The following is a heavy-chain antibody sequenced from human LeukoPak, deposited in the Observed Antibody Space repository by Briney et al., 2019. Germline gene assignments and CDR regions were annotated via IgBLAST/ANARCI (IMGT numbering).Heavy chain of an antibody. CDR3: AKGLSATSMAIDY. CDR2: ISGSSGST. CDR1: GFTFSTYA. Sequence: AGGSLRLSCAASGFTFSTYAMTWVRQAPGRGLEWVSTISGSSGSTDYADSVKGRFTVSRDNSRNTLYLQMHSVRVDDTAVYYCAKGLSATSMAIDYWGQGTLVTVSS. J-gene: IGHJ4*02. V-gene: IGHV3-23*01. D-gene: IGHD4-17*01.